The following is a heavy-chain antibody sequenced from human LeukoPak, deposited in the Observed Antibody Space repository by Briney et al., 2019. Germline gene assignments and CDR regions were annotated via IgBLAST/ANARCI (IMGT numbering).Heavy chain of an antibody. D-gene: IGHD2-2*01. Sequence: SETLSLTCTVSGGSISSGSYYWSWIRQPAGKGLEWIGRIYTSGSTNYNPSLKSRVTISVDTSKNQFSLKLSSVTAADTAVYYCARDRIVVVPAAMINYYYYYMDVWGKGTTVTISS. CDR2: IYTSGST. J-gene: IGHJ6*03. CDR1: GGSISSGSYY. V-gene: IGHV4-61*02. CDR3: ARDRIVVVPAAMINYYYYYMDV.